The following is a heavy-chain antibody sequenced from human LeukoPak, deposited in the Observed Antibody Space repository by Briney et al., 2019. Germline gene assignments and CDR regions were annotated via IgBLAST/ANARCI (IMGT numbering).Heavy chain of an antibody. D-gene: IGHD3-22*01. CDR3: ASQYDSSGYYYGVLLY. CDR1: GGSISSGGYS. Sequence: SETLSLTCAVSGGSISSGGYSWSWIRQPPGKGLEWIGSIYYSGSTYYNPSLKSRVTISVDTSKNQFSLKLSSVTAADTAVYYCASQYDSSGYYYGVLLYWGQGTLVTVSS. CDR2: IYYSGST. J-gene: IGHJ4*02. V-gene: IGHV4-30-2*03.